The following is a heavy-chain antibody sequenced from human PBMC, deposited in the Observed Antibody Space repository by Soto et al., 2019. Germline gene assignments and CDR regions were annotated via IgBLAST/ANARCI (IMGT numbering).Heavy chain of an antibody. Sequence: SETLSLTCTVSGGSISRGGYYWSWIRQRPGKGLEWIGHVYYSGTTYSNPSLRSRVTISVDTSENQFSLKLSSLTAADTAMYFCARLDDSSGNTPFDFWGQGILVTVSS. V-gene: IGHV4-31*03. D-gene: IGHD3-22*01. CDR1: GGSISRGGYY. J-gene: IGHJ4*02. CDR3: ARLDDSSGNTPFDF. CDR2: VYYSGTT.